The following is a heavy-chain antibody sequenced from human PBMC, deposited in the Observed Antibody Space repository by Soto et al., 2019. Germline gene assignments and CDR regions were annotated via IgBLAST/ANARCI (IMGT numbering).Heavy chain of an antibody. CDR1: GYTFTSYY. Sequence: EASVKVSCKASGYTFTSYYMHWVRQAPGQGLEWMGIINPSGGSTSYAQKFQGRVTMTRDTSTSTVYMELSSLRSEDTAVYYCARVVQPSTNYYYYGMDVWGQGTTVTSP. V-gene: IGHV1-46*01. CDR2: INPSGGST. D-gene: IGHD2-8*01. J-gene: IGHJ6*02. CDR3: ARVVQPSTNYYYYGMDV.